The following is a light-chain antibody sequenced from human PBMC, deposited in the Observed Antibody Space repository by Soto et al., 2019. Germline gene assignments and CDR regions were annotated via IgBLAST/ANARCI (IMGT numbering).Light chain of an antibody. Sequence: EIVLTQSPGTLSLSPGERATLSCGASQSLSSNSLAWYQQKPGQAPRLLIYGASSRATGIPDRFSGSGSGTDYTLTISRLEPKDFAVYYCQQYGTSPYNFGQGTKLEIK. CDR1: QSLSSNS. V-gene: IGKV3-20*01. J-gene: IGKJ2*01. CDR2: GAS. CDR3: QQYGTSPYN.